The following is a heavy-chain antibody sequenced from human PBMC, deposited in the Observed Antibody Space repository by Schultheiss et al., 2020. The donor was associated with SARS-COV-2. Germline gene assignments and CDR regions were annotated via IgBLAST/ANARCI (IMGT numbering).Heavy chain of an antibody. CDR1: GGSISSSSYY. D-gene: IGHD3/OR15-3a*01. CDR2: IYASGTT. CDR3: ARGLYYYYYMDV. Sequence: SETLSLTCTVSGGSISSSSYYWSWIRQPPGKGLEWIGSIYASGTTNYNPSLKSRLTISVDTSKNQFSLKLSSVTAADTAVYYCARGLYYYYYMDVWGKGTTVTVSS. V-gene: IGHV4-39*01. J-gene: IGHJ6*03.